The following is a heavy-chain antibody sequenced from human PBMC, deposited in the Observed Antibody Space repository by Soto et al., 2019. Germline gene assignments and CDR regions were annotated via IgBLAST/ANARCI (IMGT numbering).Heavy chain of an antibody. D-gene: IGHD5-18*01. J-gene: IGHJ6*02. Sequence: PXESLKLYWKSSGYSFTSYWIGWVLQMPGKGLEWMGIIYPGDSDTRYSPSFQGQVTISADKSISTAYLQWSSLKASDTAMYYCARREYSYGYRDYYYGMDVWGQGTTVTVSS. CDR2: IYPGDSDT. CDR1: GYSFTSYW. CDR3: ARREYSYGYRDYYYGMDV. V-gene: IGHV5-51*01.